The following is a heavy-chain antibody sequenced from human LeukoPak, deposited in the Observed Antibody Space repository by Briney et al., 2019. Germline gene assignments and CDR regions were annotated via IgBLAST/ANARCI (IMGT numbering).Heavy chain of an antibody. Sequence: GGSLRLSCAASGFTFSSYAMNWVRQAPGKGLEWVSIIFGSGDTTYYADSVKGRFTVSRDNPKNTLYLQMNSLRPEDTAIYYCAKRNTMVRGGPCFDYWGQGLLVTVSS. J-gene: IGHJ4*02. D-gene: IGHD3-10*01. CDR1: GFTFSSYA. V-gene: IGHV3-23*01. CDR2: IFGSGDTT. CDR3: AKRNTMVRGGPCFDY.